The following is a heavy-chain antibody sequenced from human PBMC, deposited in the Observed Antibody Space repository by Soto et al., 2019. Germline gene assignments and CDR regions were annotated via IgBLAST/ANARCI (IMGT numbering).Heavy chain of an antibody. V-gene: IGHV4-59*01. D-gene: IGHD4-17*01. CDR2: IYNSGFT. J-gene: IGHJ6*02. CDR1: GDSISAYY. CDR3: ARLERTVTGYYYYDGVDV. Sequence: SETLSLTCTVSGDSISAYYWSWIRQPPGKGLEWIGHIYNSGFTNYNPSLEGRVTISVDTSRNYFPLKVRSVTTADTAVYYCARLERTVTGYYYYDGVDVWGQGTTVTVSS.